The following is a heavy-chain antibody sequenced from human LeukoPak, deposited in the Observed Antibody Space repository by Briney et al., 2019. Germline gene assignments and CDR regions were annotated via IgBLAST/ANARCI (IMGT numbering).Heavy chain of an antibody. Sequence: SETLSLTCSVSGGSISSISYYWGWIRQPPGKGLEWIGVIYYSGNTYYNPSLKSRVTISVDTSKNQFSLRLSSVTAADTAVYYCAVDPGYYYYMDVWGKGTTVTVSS. D-gene: IGHD3/OR15-3a*01. CDR2: IYYSGNT. CDR1: GGSISSISYY. V-gene: IGHV4-39*01. CDR3: AVDPGYYYYMDV. J-gene: IGHJ6*03.